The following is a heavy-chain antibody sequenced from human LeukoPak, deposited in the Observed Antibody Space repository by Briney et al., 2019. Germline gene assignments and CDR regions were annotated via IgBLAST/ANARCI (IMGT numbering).Heavy chain of an antibody. Sequence: GGSLRLSCAGSGFIFNNYAMHWVRQPPGKGLEWVSVIYADGRTYYADSVKGRFTISRDSSKNTLDLQMNSLRVEDTALYYCTRDPTSDTTADYWGQGTLVTVSS. CDR1: GFIFNNYA. J-gene: IGHJ4*02. CDR2: IYADGRT. D-gene: IGHD1-1*01. CDR3: TRDPTSDTTADY. V-gene: IGHV3-53*01.